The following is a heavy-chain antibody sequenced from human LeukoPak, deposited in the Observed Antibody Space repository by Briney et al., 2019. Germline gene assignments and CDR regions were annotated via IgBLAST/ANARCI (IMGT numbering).Heavy chain of an antibody. CDR3: AKKAEDIVVVVAAEGYYFDY. V-gene: IGHV3-74*01. J-gene: IGHJ4*02. D-gene: IGHD2-15*01. CDR2: INSDGSST. CDR1: GFTFSSYW. Sequence: GGSLRLSCAASGFTFSSYWMHWVRQAPGKGLVWVSRINSDGSSTSYADSVKGRFTISRDNAKNTLYLQMNSLRAEDTAVYYCAKKAEDIVVVVAAEGYYFDYRGQGTLVTVSS.